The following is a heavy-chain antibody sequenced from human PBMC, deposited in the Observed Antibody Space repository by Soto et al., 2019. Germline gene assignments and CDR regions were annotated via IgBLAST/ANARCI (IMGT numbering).Heavy chain of an antibody. D-gene: IGHD6-13*01. CDR1: GYSFTSYW. V-gene: IGHV5-10-1*01. CDR2: IDPSDSYT. CDR3: ARRHSSSSAFDP. J-gene: IGHJ5*02. Sequence: GESVKISCKGSGYSFTSYWISWVRQMPGKGLEWMGRIDPSDSYTNYSPSFQGHVTISADKSISTAYLQWSSLKASDTAMYYCARRHSSSSAFDPWGQGTLVTVSS.